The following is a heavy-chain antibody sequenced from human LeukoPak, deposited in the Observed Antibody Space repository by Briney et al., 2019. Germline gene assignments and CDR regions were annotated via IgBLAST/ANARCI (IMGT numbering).Heavy chain of an antibody. V-gene: IGHV4-34*01. Sequence: PSETLSLTCAVYGGSFSGYYWSWIRQPPGKGLEWIGEISHSGSTNYNPSLKSRVTTSVGTSKNQFSLKLSSVTAADTAVYYCARGDCSSTSCYTMGPYYFDYWGQGTLVTVSS. D-gene: IGHD2-2*02. J-gene: IGHJ4*02. CDR1: GGSFSGYY. CDR3: ARGDCSSTSCYTMGPYYFDY. CDR2: ISHSGST.